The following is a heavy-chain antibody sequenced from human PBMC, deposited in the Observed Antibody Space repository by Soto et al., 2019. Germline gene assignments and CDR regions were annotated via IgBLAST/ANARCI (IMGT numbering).Heavy chain of an antibody. CDR2: IYYSGST. J-gene: IGHJ4*02. V-gene: IGHV4-31*03. CDR1: GGSISSGGYY. D-gene: IGHD5-12*01. CDR3: ARVCRDGYNYLVRYFDY. Sequence: SETLSLTCTVSGGSISSGGYYWSWIRQHPGKGLEWIGYIYYSGSTYYNPSLKSRVTISVDTSKNQFSLKLSSVTAADTAVYYCARVCRDGYNYLVRYFDYWGQGTLVTVSS.